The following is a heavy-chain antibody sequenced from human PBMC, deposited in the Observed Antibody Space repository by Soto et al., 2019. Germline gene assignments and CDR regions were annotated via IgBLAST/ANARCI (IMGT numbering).Heavy chain of an antibody. D-gene: IGHD6-13*01. CDR1: GGSITSGGFY. J-gene: IGHJ5*02. CDR2: IFHSGST. V-gene: IGHV4-31*03. Sequence: QVQLQESGPGLVKPSQTLSLTCSVSGGSITSGGFYWSWIRQHPEKGLEGIAYIFHSGSTDFNPSLKGRILISAYTSKNQFSLKLTSVTAADTAVYYCVRGGIAGNWFDPWGQGTLVTVSS. CDR3: VRGGIAGNWFDP.